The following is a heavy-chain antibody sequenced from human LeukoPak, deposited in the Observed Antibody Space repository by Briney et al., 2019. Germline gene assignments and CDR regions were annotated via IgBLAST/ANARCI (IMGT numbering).Heavy chain of an antibody. CDR1: GGSFSGYY. CDR2: INHSGST. V-gene: IGHV4-34*01. D-gene: IGHD3-3*01. J-gene: IGHJ4*02. CDR3: ARLDFWSGYQDY. Sequence: SETLSLTCAVYGGSFSGYYWSWIRQPPGKGLEWIGEINHSGSTNYNPSLKSRVTISEDTSKNQFSLKLSSVTAADTAVYYCARLDFWSGYQDYWGQGTLVTVSS.